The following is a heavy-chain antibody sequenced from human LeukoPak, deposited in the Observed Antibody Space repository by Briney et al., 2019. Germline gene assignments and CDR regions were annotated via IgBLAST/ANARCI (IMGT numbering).Heavy chain of an antibody. J-gene: IGHJ4*02. Sequence: QPGGSLRLSCAASGFTFSSYEMNWVRQAPGRGLEWVSYISSSGSTIYYADSVKGRFTISRDNAKNSLYLQMNSLRAEDTAVYYCAKDADYYDSSGYYRYYFDYWGQGTLVTVSS. D-gene: IGHD3-22*01. CDR3: AKDADYYDSSGYYRYYFDY. CDR1: GFTFSSYE. V-gene: IGHV3-48*03. CDR2: ISSSGSTI.